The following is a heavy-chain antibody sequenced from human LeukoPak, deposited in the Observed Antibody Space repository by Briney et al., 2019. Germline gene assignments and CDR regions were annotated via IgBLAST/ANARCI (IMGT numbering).Heavy chain of an antibody. CDR1: GFTFSSYS. J-gene: IGHJ6*02. Sequence: GGSLRLSCAASGFTFSSYSMNWVRQAPGKGLEWVSSISSSGSYIYYADSVKGRFTISRDNAKNSLYLQMNSLRAEDTAVYYCARDKIVGDYYGMDVWGQGTTVTVSS. V-gene: IGHV3-21*01. CDR2: ISSSGSYI. D-gene: IGHD2-15*01. CDR3: ARDKIVGDYYGMDV.